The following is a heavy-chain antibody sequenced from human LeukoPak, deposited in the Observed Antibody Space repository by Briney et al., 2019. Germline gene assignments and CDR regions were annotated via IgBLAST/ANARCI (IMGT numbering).Heavy chain of an antibody. CDR1: GYTFTSYG. Sequence: ASVKVSCKASGYTFTSYGISWVRQAPGQGLEWMGRISAYNGNTNYAQKLQGRVTMTTDTSTSTAYMELRSLRSDDTAVYYCARGIFMITFGGVMNYWGQGTLVTVSS. CDR2: ISAYNGNT. CDR3: ARGIFMITFGGVMNY. V-gene: IGHV1-18*01. J-gene: IGHJ4*02. D-gene: IGHD3-16*01.